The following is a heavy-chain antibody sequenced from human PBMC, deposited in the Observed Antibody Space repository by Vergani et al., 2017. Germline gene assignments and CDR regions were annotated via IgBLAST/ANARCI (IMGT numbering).Heavy chain of an antibody. V-gene: IGHV3-49*05. D-gene: IGHD1-7*01. Sequence: VQLVESGGGLVKPGRSLRLSCTASGFTFGDYAMSWFRQAPGKGLEWVGFIRSKAYGGTTEYAASVKGRFTISRDDSKSIAYLQMNSLKTEDTAVYYCTTLTGTTSPYYYYYGMDVWGQGTTVTVSS. CDR3: TTLTGTTSPYYYYYGMDV. J-gene: IGHJ6*02. CDR1: GFTFGDYA. CDR2: IRSKAYGGTT.